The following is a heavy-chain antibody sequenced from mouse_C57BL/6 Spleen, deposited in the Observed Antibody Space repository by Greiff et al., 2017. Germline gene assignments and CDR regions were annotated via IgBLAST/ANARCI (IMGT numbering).Heavy chain of an antibody. Sequence: VVESGAELVRPGSSVKLSCKDSYFAFMASAMHWVKQRPGHGLEWIGSFTMYSDATAYSETFKGKATLTANTSSSTAYMELSSLTSEDSAVYYCARGDDGDPRAMDDWGQGTSVTVSS. CDR2: FTMYSDAT. J-gene: IGHJ4*01. CDR3: ARGDDGDPRAMDD. CDR1: YFAFMASA. V-gene: IGHV1-49*01. D-gene: IGHD2-13*01.